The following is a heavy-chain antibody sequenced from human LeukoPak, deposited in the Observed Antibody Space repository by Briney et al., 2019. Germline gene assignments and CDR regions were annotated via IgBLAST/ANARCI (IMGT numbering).Heavy chain of an antibody. Sequence: KPSETLSLTCTVSGGSMSSYYWGWIRQPPGKGLEWIGYIYYSGSTNYNPSLKSRVTISVDTSKNLLSLKLSSVTAADTAVYYCARVRQQVVHDAFDIWGQGTMVIVSS. V-gene: IGHV4-59*01. CDR3: ARVRQQVVHDAFDI. D-gene: IGHD6-13*01. CDR2: IYYSGST. J-gene: IGHJ3*02. CDR1: GGSMSSYY.